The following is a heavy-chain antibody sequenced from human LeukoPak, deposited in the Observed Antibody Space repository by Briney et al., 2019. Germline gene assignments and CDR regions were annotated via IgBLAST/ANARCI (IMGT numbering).Heavy chain of an antibody. D-gene: IGHD3-10*01. Sequence: PSETLSLTCAVYGGSFSGYYWSWIRQPPWKGLEWIGEINHSGSTNYNPSLKSRVTISVDTSKNQFSLKLSSVTAADTAVYYCARGKSNMVRGVIGYYYYMDVWGKGTTVTVSS. CDR2: INHSGST. V-gene: IGHV4-34*01. CDR3: ARGKSNMVRGVIGYYYYMDV. J-gene: IGHJ6*03. CDR1: GGSFSGYY.